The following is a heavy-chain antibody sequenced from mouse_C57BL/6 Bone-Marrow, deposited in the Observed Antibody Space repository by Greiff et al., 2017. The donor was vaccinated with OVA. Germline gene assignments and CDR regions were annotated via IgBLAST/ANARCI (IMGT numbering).Heavy chain of an antibody. V-gene: IGHV1-64*01. J-gene: IGHJ1*03. Sequence: VQLQQPGAELVKPGASVKLSCKASGYPFTSYWMHWVKQRPGQGLEWIGMIHPNSGSTNYNEKFKSKATLTVDKACSTAYVQLSSLTSEDSDVYYCAGGLYGSSYVGYFDVWGTGTTVTVSS. CDR3: AGGLYGSSYVGYFDV. CDR1: GYPFTSYW. D-gene: IGHD1-1*01. CDR2: IHPNSGST.